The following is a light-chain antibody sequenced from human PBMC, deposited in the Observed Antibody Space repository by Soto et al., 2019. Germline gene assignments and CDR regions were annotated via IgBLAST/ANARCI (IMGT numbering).Light chain of an antibody. Sequence: EIVMTQSPATLSVSPGERATLSCRASQSVSSDLAWYQQKPGQAPRLLIYGASARATGIPARFSGSGSGTELTLIISSLQSEDFAVYYCQQYNDWPQTFGQGTNVEIK. CDR1: QSVSSD. V-gene: IGKV3-15*01. CDR3: QQYNDWPQT. J-gene: IGKJ1*01. CDR2: GAS.